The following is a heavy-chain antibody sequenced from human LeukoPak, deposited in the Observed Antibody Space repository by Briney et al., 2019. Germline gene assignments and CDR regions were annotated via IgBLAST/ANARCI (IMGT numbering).Heavy chain of an antibody. CDR3: ARGGYCSGGSCYWYYYGMDV. CDR2: INPSGGSS. V-gene: IGHV1-46*01. CDR1: GYTFTSYY. J-gene: IGHJ6*02. Sequence: GASVKVSCKASGYTFTSYYMHWVRQAPGQGLEWMGIINPSGGSSSYAQKFQGRVTMTRDTSTSTVYMELSSLRSEDTAVYYCARGGYCSGGSCYWYYYGMDVWGQGTTVTVSS. D-gene: IGHD2-15*01.